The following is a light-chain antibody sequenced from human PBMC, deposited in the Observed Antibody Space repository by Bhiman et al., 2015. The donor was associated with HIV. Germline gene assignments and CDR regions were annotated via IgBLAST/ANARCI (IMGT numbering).Light chain of an antibody. J-gene: IGLJ2*01. Sequence: QSVLTQPPSVSAAPGQKVTISCSGSSSNIGNNYVSWYQQLPGTAPKLLIYDNHKRPSGIPDRFSGSKSGTSATLGITGLQAEDEADFYCQSYDSSLHVVVFGGGTELTV. CDR1: SSNIGNNY. CDR2: DNH. V-gene: IGLV1-51*01. CDR3: QSYDSSLHVVV.